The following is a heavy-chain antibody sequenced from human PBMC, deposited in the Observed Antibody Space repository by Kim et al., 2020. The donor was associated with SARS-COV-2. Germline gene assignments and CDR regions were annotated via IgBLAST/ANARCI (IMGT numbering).Heavy chain of an antibody. V-gene: IGHV5-10-1*01. CDR1: GYSFTSYW. D-gene: IGHD6-19*01. J-gene: IGHJ4*02. Sequence: GESLKISCKGSGYSFTSYWISWVRQMPGKGLEWMGRIDPSDSYTNYSPSFQGHVTISADKSISTAYLQWSSLKASDTAMYYCARHSPEQWLDPLGGRHFDYWGQGTLVTVSS. CDR2: IDPSDSYT. CDR3: ARHSPEQWLDPLGGRHFDY.